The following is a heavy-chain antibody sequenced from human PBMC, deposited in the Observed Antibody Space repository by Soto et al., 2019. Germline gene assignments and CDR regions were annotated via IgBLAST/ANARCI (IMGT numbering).Heavy chain of an antibody. D-gene: IGHD2-8*01. J-gene: IGHJ5*02. CDR2: IHTGDGDT. CDR1: GYSFSKYA. V-gene: IGHV1-3*04. Sequence: QAQLVQSGAEVKKPGASVKLSCKASGYSFSKYAVQWVRQAPGQSLEWMGWIHTGDGDTKFSQKFHDRVTITRDTSGTTGYMELSSLRSEDTAIYYCARVPRYTSDIVQVPAVMYEDWFVPWGKGTLVTVSS. CDR3: ARVPRYTSDIVQVPAVMYEDWFVP.